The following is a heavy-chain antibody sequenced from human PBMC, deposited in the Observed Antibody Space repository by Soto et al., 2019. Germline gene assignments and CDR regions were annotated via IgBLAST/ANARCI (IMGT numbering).Heavy chain of an antibody. CDR2: ISPYNGNT. CDR1: GYTFTNYG. D-gene: IGHD2-2*01. J-gene: IGHJ3*02. V-gene: IGHV1-18*01. CDR3: AREDLFLVPGAFDI. Sequence: QVHLVQSGPEVKKPGASVKVSCTTSGYTFTNYGISWVRQAPGQGLEWMGWISPYNGNTNYIQKLQGRDAMTSDTTATTAFMGLRSLRSDDTAVYYCAREDLFLVPGAFDIWGQGTMVTVSS.